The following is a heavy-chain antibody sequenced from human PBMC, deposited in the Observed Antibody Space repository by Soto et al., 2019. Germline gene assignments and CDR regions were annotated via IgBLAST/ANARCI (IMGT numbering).Heavy chain of an antibody. J-gene: IGHJ4*02. CDR1: GGSISSGGYS. D-gene: IGHD5-12*01. Sequence: QLQLQESGSGLVKPSQTLSLTCAVSGGSISSGGYSWSWIRQPPGKGLEWIGYIYHSGSTYYNPSLKRRVTISIDRSKYQSSLKLSSVTATDTAVYYCAAGGGLPRYYWGQGTLVTVSS. CDR2: IYHSGST. CDR3: AAGGGLPRYY. V-gene: IGHV4-30-2*01.